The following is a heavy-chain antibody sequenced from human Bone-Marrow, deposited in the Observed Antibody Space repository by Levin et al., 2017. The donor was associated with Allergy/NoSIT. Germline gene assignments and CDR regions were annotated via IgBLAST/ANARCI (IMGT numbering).Heavy chain of an antibody. J-gene: IGHJ4*02. CDR1: GGSINNYY. Sequence: LSQTLSLTCTVSGGSINNYYWGWIRQPPGKGLEYIGYTYYTGITDYNPSLKSRVTISVDTSKNQFSLKLSSVTAADTAVYYCARHANGGTHPLDYWGQGTLVTVSS. CDR3: ARHANGGTHPLDY. CDR2: TYYTGIT. D-gene: IGHD3-16*01. V-gene: IGHV4-59*08.